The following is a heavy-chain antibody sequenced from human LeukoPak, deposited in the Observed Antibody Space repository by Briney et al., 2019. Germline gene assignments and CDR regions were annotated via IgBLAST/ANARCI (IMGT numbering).Heavy chain of an antibody. CDR3: ARASGYYRSFDY. J-gene: IGHJ4*02. CDR1: GGSITSTNW. CDR2: ISLSGLT. V-gene: IGHV4-4*02. D-gene: IGHD5-12*01. Sequence: PSGTLSLTCGVSGGSITSTNWWSWVRQPPGQGLEWIGEISLSGLTNYNPSLKSRVTMALDKSKNHLSLNLTSVTAADTAVYYCARASGYYRSFDYWGQGTLVTVSS.